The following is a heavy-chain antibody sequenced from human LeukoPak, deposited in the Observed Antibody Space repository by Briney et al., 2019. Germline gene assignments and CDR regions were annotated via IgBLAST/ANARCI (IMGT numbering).Heavy chain of an antibody. V-gene: IGHV1-46*01. CDR1: GYTFTSYY. CDR3: AREGADQPFDY. Sequence: ASVKVSFKASGYTFTSYYMHWVRQAPGQGLEWMGIINPSGGSTSYAQKFQGRVTMTRDMSTSTVYMELSSLRSEDTAVYYCAREGADQPFDYWGQGTLVTVSS. J-gene: IGHJ4*02. D-gene: IGHD2-2*01. CDR2: INPSGGST.